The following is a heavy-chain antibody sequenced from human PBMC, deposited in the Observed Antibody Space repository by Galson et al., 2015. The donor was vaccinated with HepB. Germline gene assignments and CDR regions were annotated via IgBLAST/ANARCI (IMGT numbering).Heavy chain of an antibody. CDR2: ISTNGVTI. CDR3: AKGQPRTSIFGVVIMAWDY. J-gene: IGHJ4*02. Sequence: LRLSCAASGFTFSRHTMSWVRQTPGKGLQWVSYISTNGVTIHYADSVKGRFTIARDNAKDAVFLQMNSLRVDDTAVYFCAKGQPRTSIFGVVIMAWDYWGQGTLVTVSS. V-gene: IGHV3-48*04. CDR1: GFTFSRHT. D-gene: IGHD3-3*02.